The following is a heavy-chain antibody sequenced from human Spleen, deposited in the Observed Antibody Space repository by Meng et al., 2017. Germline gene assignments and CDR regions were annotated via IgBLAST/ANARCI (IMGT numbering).Heavy chain of an antibody. J-gene: IGHJ4*02. CDR1: GGSVSSGSYY. Sequence: SETLSLTCTVSGGSVSSGSYYWSWIRQPPGKGLEWIGYIYYSGSTNYNPSLKSRVTISVDTSKNQFSLKLSSLTAADTAVYYCARDNSWEFFDYWGQGTLVTVSS. V-gene: IGHV4-61*01. CDR2: IYYSGST. CDR3: ARDNSWEFFDY. D-gene: IGHD3-10*01.